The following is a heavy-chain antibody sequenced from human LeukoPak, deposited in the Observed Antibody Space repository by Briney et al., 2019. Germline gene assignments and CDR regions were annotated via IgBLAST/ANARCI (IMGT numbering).Heavy chain of an antibody. CDR1: GFISNDYE. J-gene: IGHJ4*02. Sequence: GGSLRLSCAVAGFISNDYEMSWVRQAPGKGLEWVSYISNGGDTTYYADSVKGRFVIYRDTAKNSLYLQMNSLRAEDTAVYYCARGFHSGSYSAVDYWGQGTLVTVSS. V-gene: IGHV3-48*03. D-gene: IGHD1-26*01. CDR2: ISNGGDTT. CDR3: ARGFHSGSYSAVDY.